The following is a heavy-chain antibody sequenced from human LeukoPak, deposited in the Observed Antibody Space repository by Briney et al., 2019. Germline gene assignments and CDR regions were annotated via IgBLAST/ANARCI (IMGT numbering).Heavy chain of an antibody. Sequence: GGSLRLSCAASGFTFSSYGMHWVRQAPGKGLEWVAFIRYDGSNKYYADSVKGRFTISRDNSKNTLYLQMNSLRAEDTAVYYCAKAYHVMVRGVPTPTLDMDVWGKGTTVTVSS. CDR3: AKAYHVMVRGVPTPTLDMDV. J-gene: IGHJ6*03. V-gene: IGHV3-30*02. CDR1: GFTFSSYG. CDR2: IRYDGSNK. D-gene: IGHD3-10*01.